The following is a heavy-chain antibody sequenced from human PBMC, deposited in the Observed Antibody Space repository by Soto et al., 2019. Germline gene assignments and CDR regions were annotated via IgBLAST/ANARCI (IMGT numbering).Heavy chain of an antibody. J-gene: IGHJ4*02. CDR2: IKQDGSEK. Sequence: LRLSCAASGFTFSSYWMSWVRQAPGKGLEWVANIKQDGSEKYYVDSVKGRFTISRDNAKNSLYLQMNSLRAEDTAVYYCAIIAVAGTFGESFDYWGQGTLVTVSS. V-gene: IGHV3-7*01. D-gene: IGHD6-19*01. CDR3: AIIAVAGTFGESFDY. CDR1: GFTFSSYW.